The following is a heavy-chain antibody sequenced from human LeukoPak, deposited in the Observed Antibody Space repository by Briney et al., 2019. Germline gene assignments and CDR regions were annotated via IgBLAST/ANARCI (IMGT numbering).Heavy chain of an antibody. CDR1: GYTFTSYY. V-gene: IGHV1-46*03. CDR2: INPSGGST. D-gene: IGHD3-22*01. CDR3: AREYYYDSSSYYKPTPTFDY. J-gene: IGHJ4*02. Sequence: ASVKVSCKASGYTFTSYYMHWVRQAPGQGLEWMGIINPSGGSTSYAQKFQGRVTMTRDTSTSTVYMELSSLRSEDTAVYYCAREYYYDSSSYYKPTPTFDYWGQGTLVTVSS.